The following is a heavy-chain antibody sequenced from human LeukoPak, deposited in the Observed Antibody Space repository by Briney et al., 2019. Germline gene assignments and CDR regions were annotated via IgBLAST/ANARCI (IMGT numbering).Heavy chain of an antibody. D-gene: IGHD6-19*01. V-gene: IGHV3-48*02. CDR3: ARGRSSSGWSYFDY. CDR2: ISSSSSTM. CDR1: GFXFSSYT. J-gene: IGHJ4*02. Sequence: GGSLRLSCAASGFXFSSYTINWVRQAPGKGLEWVSYISSSSSTMYYVDSVKGRFTISRDNAKNSLYLQMDSLRDEDTAVYYCARGRSSSGWSYFDYWGQGTLVTVSS.